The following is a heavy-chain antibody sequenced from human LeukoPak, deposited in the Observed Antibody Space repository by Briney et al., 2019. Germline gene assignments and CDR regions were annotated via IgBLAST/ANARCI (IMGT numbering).Heavy chain of an antibody. V-gene: IGHV3-48*01. Sequence: GGSLRLSCEASGFTFSSYSMNWVRQAPGKGLEWVSYINRVSNTIYYADSVKGRFTISRGNAKNSLYLQMNSLRAEDTAIYYCTRVGYIDEGIDYWGQGTLVTVSS. CDR1: GFTFSSYS. CDR3: TRVGYIDEGIDY. CDR2: INRVSNTI. J-gene: IGHJ4*02. D-gene: IGHD5-24*01.